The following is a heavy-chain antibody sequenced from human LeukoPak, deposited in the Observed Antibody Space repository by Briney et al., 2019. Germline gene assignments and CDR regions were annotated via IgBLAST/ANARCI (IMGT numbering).Heavy chain of an antibody. J-gene: IGHJ5*02. V-gene: IGHV3-23*01. D-gene: IGHD2-15*01. CDR3: ARGLAYCSGGSCPWFDP. Sequence: GRSLRLSCAASGFTFSSYTMSWVRQAPGKGLEWVSTISGSGGSTYYADSVKGRFTISRDNSKNTLYLQMNSLRSEDTAVYYCARGLAYCSGGSCPWFDPWGQGTLVTVSS. CDR1: GFTFSSYT. CDR2: ISGSGGST.